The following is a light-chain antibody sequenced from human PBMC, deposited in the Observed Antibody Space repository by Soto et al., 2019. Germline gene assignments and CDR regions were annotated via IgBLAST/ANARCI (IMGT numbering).Light chain of an antibody. CDR1: QSINNY. Sequence: EIVFSKSADTLSLSPRDRATLSCRSSQSINNYLAWYQQKPGQAPRLLIYDGSNRATGIPARFSGSGSGTDFTLTISSLEPEDFAVYYCQQRSDWPPITFGQGGRLEIK. CDR2: DGS. J-gene: IGKJ5*01. V-gene: IGKV3-11*01. CDR3: QQRSDWPPIT.